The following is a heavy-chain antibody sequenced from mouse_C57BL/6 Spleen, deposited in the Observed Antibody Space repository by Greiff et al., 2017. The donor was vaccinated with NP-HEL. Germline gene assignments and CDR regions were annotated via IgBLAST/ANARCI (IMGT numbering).Heavy chain of an antibody. V-gene: IGHV1-72*01. J-gene: IGHJ3*01. CDR3: APYDGYYGWFAY. CDR2: IDPNSGGT. D-gene: IGHD2-3*01. CDR1: GYTFTSYW. Sequence: VQLQQPGAELVKPGASVKLSCKASGYTFTSYWMHWVKQRPGRGLEWIGRIDPNSGGTKYNEKFKSKATLTVDKPSITAYMQLSSLTSEDSAVYYCAPYDGYYGWFAYWGQGTLVTVSA.